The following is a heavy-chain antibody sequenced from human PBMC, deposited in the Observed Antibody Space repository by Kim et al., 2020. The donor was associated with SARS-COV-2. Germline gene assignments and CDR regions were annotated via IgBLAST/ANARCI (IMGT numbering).Heavy chain of an antibody. V-gene: IGHV3-48*03. Sequence: GGSLRLSCAASGFMFSSYNMNWVRQAPGKGLEWVAYIDSDGNSMYYADSVNGRFTISRDNAKNSLYLQMNNLRVEDTALYYCASLYYDTSGYDDWSQGTL. CDR2: IDSDGNSM. D-gene: IGHD3-22*01. CDR3: ASLYYDTSGYDD. J-gene: IGHJ4*02. CDR1: GFMFSSYN.